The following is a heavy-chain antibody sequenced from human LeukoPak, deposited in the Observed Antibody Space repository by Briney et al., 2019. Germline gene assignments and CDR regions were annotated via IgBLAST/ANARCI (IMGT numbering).Heavy chain of an antibody. CDR1: GGSISSSSYY. CDR3: ATPSQSIAARPHAFDI. V-gene: IGHV4-39*01. J-gene: IGHJ3*02. D-gene: IGHD6-6*01. CDR2: IYYSGST. Sequence: SETLSLTCTVSGGSISSSSYYWGWIRQPPGKGLEWIGSIYYSGSTYYNPSLKSRVTISVDTSKNQFSLKLSSVTAADTAVYYRATPSQSIAARPHAFDIWGQGTMVTVSS.